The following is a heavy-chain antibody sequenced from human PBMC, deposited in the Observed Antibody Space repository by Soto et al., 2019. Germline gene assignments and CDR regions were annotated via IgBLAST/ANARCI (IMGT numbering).Heavy chain of an antibody. CDR1: GGTFSSYA. CDR3: ARVEYSRSSAPDDY. D-gene: IGHD6-6*01. CDR2: IIPIFGTA. V-gene: IGHV1-69*13. J-gene: IGHJ4*02. Sequence: SVKVSCKASGGTFSSYAISWVRQAPGQGLEWMGGIIPIFGTANYAQKFQGRVTITADESTSTAYMELSSLRSEDTAVYYCARVEYSRSSAPDDYWGQGTLVTVSS.